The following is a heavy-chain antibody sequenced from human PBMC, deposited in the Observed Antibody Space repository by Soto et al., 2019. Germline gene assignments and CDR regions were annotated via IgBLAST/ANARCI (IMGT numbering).Heavy chain of an antibody. J-gene: IGHJ3*01. V-gene: IGHV5-51*01. D-gene: IGHD2-21*02. Sequence: GESLKLSCKVSGNTFNAYWIGWVRQMPGKGLEWMGIIFPGDSDTIYSPSFQGQVTMSVDKSINTAYLQWRSLTASDTAIYFCARAPIVVTAIPSAFDVWGQGTMVTVSS. CDR3: ARAPIVVTAIPSAFDV. CDR2: IFPGDSDT. CDR1: GNTFNAYW.